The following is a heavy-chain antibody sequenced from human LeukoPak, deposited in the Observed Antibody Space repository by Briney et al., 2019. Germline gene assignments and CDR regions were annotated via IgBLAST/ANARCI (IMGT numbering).Heavy chain of an antibody. CDR1: GFPFGSFE. V-gene: IGHV3-48*03. J-gene: IGHJ4*02. CDR2: ISKNGGTI. D-gene: IGHD5-12*01. CDR3: ARDFGIVDNRFDY. Sequence: GGSLRLSCAASGFPFGSFEMNWVRQAPGQGLEWISYISKNGGTIYYADSVKGRFTISRDNAKNSVYLQMNSLRVEDTAVYYCARDFGIVDNRFDYWGQGALVTVSS.